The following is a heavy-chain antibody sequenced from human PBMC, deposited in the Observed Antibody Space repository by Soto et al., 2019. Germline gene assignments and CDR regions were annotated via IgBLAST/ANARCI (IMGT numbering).Heavy chain of an antibody. J-gene: IGHJ4*02. Sequence: QLQLQESGSGLVKPSQTLSLTCAVSGGSISSGGYSWSWIRQPPGKGLEWIGYIYHSGSTYYNPSLKSRVTISVDRSKYQFSLKLSSVTAADTAVYYCASLRSGWGIDYWGQGTLVTVSS. D-gene: IGHD6-19*01. CDR2: IYHSGST. CDR1: GGSISSGGYS. V-gene: IGHV4-30-2*01. CDR3: ASLRSGWGIDY.